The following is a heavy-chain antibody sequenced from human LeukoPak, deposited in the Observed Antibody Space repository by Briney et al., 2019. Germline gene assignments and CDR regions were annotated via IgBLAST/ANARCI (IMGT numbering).Heavy chain of an antibody. J-gene: IGHJ6*03. D-gene: IGHD2-2*01. CDR2: STGTGYST. V-gene: IGHV3-23*01. CDR1: EFTFSNYA. Sequence: GGSLRLSCAASEFTFSNYAMSWVRQAPGKGLEWVSGSTGTGYSTYYADSVKGRFTISRDNAKNSLYLQMNSLRAEDTAVYYCARLTIVVVPAAMRRHYYYYMDVWGKGTTVTVSS. CDR3: ARLTIVVVPAAMRRHYYYYMDV.